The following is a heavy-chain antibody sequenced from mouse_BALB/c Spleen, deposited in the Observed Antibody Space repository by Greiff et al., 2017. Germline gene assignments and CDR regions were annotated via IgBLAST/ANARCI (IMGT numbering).Heavy chain of an antibody. D-gene: IGHD1-2*01. CDR1: GYSITSDYA. V-gene: IGHV3-2*02. CDR3: ANYGYYAMDY. Sequence: EVKLQESGPGLVKPSQSLSLTCTATGYSITSDYAWNWIRQFPGNKLEWMGYISYSGSTSYNPSLKSRISITRYTSKNQFFLQLNSVTTEDTATYYCANYGYYAMDYWGQGTSVTVSS. J-gene: IGHJ4*01. CDR2: ISYSGST.